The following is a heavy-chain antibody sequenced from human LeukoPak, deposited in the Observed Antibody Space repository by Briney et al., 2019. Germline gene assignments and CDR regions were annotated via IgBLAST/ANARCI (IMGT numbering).Heavy chain of an antibody. CDR1: GLIFSDAW. J-gene: IGHJ4*02. CDR3: TTEGQQMESSGFDL. Sequence: GGSLRLSCAASGLIFSDAWMGWVRQAPGKGLEWVGRIANKINSERKDYAAPVRGRFSISRDDSENTLYLQMNGLQTEDTGVYYCTTEGQQMESSGFDLWGRGTPVTVSS. V-gene: IGHV3-15*04. CDR2: IANKINSERK. D-gene: IGHD6-13*01.